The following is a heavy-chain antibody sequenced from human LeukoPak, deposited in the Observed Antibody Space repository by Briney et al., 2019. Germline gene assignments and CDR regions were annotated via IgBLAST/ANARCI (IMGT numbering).Heavy chain of an antibody. CDR1: GYSFTSYW. CDR3: ARLSGSGYESYYYYYYMDV. D-gene: IGHD5-12*01. J-gene: IGHJ6*03. Sequence: GESPKISCKGSGYSFTSYWIGWVRQLPGKGLGWMGIIYPGDSDNRYSPSFQGQVTISADKSISTAYLQWSSLKASDTAMYYCARLSGSGYESYYYYYYMDVWGKGTTVTASS. CDR2: IYPGDSDN. V-gene: IGHV5-51*01.